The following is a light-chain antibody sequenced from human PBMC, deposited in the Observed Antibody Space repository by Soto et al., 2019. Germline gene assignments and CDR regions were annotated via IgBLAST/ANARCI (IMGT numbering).Light chain of an antibody. V-gene: IGLV2-23*02. J-gene: IGLJ1*01. CDR2: EVN. CDR3: CSYAGSGSLGV. Sequence: QSVLTQPASVSGSPGQSITISCTGTSNDIGGYNLVSWYQQHPGKAPKLMIYEVNKRPSGVSNRLSGSKSGNTASLTNSGLRAEDEAVYYCCSYAGSGSLGVFATGTKVT. CDR1: SNDIGGYNL.